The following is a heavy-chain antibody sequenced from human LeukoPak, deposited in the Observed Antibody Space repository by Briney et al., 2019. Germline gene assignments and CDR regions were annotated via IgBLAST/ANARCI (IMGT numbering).Heavy chain of an antibody. V-gene: IGHV4-59*01. CDR1: GGSISSYY. Sequence: PSETLSLTCTVSGGSISSYYWSWIRQPPGKGLEWIGYSGNTKYNPSLKSRVTISVDTSKNQFSLKLMTAADTAVYYCARGTYDFWSGYYHHFDYWGQGTLVTVSS. CDR2: SGNT. J-gene: IGHJ4*02. CDR3: ARGTYDFWSGYYHHFDY. D-gene: IGHD3-3*01.